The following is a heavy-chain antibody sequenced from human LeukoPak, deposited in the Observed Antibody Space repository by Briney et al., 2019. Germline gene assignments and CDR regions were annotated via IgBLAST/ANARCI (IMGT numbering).Heavy chain of an antibody. CDR3: ARVPSSRAPNFDY. CDR1: GFTFSSYA. J-gene: IGHJ4*02. Sequence: GGSLRLSCAASGFTFSSYAMHWVRQAPGKGLEWVAVISYDGSNKYYADSVKGRFTISRDNSKNTLYLQMNSLRAEDTAVYYCARVPSSRAPNFDYWGQGTLATVSS. D-gene: IGHD2-15*01. CDR2: ISYDGSNK. V-gene: IGHV3-30*04.